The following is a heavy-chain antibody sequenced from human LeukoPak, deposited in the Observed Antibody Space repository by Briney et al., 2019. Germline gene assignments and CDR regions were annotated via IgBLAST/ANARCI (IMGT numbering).Heavy chain of an antibody. D-gene: IGHD3-22*01. CDR3: AKDKYYYDSSYYYYTDV. CDR2: IRYDGSNK. Sequence: GGSLRLSCAASGFTFSSYGMHWVRQAPGKGLEWVAFIRYDGSNKYYADSVKGRFTISRDNSKSTLYLQMNSLRAEDTAVYYCAKDKYYYDSSYYYYTDVWGKGTTVTISS. CDR1: GFTFSSYG. J-gene: IGHJ6*03. V-gene: IGHV3-30*02.